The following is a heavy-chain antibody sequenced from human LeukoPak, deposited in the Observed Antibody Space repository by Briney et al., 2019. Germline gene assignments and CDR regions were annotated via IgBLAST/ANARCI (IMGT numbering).Heavy chain of an antibody. CDR3: ARDFGGYYDSSGSSDAFDI. CDR1: GGSISSYY. V-gene: IGHV4-59*12. CDR2: IYYSGST. Sequence: SETLSLTCTVSGGSISSYYWSWIRQPPGRGLEWIGYIYYSGSTNYNPSLKSRVTISVDTSKNQFSLKLISVTAADTAVYYCARDFGGYYDSSGSSDAFDIWGQGTMVTVSS. D-gene: IGHD3-22*01. J-gene: IGHJ3*02.